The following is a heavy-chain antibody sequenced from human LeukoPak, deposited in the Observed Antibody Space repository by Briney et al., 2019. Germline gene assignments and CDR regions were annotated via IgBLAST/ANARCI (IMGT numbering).Heavy chain of an antibody. CDR1: GYIFTNYG. Sequence: ASVKVSCKASGYIFTNYGISWVRQAPGQGLEWMAWISAYNGNTNYAQEFQDRVTMTTDTPTSTAYMELRSLRSDDTAVYYCARDPVITMVRGVIMNYFDYWGQGTLVTVSS. CDR3: ARDPVITMVRGVIMNYFDY. V-gene: IGHV1-18*01. CDR2: ISAYNGNT. D-gene: IGHD3-10*01. J-gene: IGHJ4*02.